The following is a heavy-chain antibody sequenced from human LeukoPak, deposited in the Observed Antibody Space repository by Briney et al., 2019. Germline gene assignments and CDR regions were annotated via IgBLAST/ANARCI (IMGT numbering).Heavy chain of an antibody. Sequence: GGSLRLSCTASGFTFGDYAMSWVRQAPGKGPEWVGFIRSKAYGGTTEYAASVKGRFTISRDDSKSFAYLQMNSLKTEDTAVYYCTAQVFCSGRSCYSHWYFDLWGRGTLVTVSS. CDR3: TAQVFCSGRSCYSHWYFDL. CDR1: GFTFGDYA. CDR2: IRSKAYGGTT. J-gene: IGHJ2*01. D-gene: IGHD2-15*01. V-gene: IGHV3-49*04.